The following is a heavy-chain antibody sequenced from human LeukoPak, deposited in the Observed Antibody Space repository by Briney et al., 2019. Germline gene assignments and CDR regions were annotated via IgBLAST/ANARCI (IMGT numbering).Heavy chain of an antibody. CDR1: GFTFSSYS. CDR2: ISSSSSYI. J-gene: IGHJ4*02. V-gene: IGHV3-21*01. CDR3: ARAHHWNPGYFDY. Sequence: GGSLRLSCAASGFTFSSYSMNWVRQAPGKGLEWVSSISSSSSYIYYADSVKGRFTISRDNAKNSLYLQMNSLRAEDTAVYYCARAHHWNPGYFDYWGQGTLVTVSS. D-gene: IGHD1-1*01.